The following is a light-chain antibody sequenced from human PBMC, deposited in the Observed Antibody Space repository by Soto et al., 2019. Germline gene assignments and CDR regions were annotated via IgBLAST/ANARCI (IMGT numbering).Light chain of an antibody. V-gene: IGKV3-20*01. J-gene: IGKJ5*01. CDR2: AAT. Sequence: IVMTQSPSTLSVSPGERATLSCRASQSVSSNLAWYQQKPGQAPRLLIYAATMRATGIPDRFSGSGSGTDFTLTISRLEPEDFAVYYCQQYGSSPITFGQGTRLEIK. CDR1: QSVSSN. CDR3: QQYGSSPIT.